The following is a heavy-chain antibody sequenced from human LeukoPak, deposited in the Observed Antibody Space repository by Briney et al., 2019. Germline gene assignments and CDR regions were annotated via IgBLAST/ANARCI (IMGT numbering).Heavy chain of an antibody. D-gene: IGHD6-19*01. Sequence: GGSLRLSCAASGFTFRSDSMSWVRQAPGKGLEWVSYISSSSTTIYYADSVKGRFTISIDNDKNTLYLQMKIMRAENTAVYFCSHIAVPALGQGTLDNVSS. CDR2: ISSSSTTI. J-gene: IGHJ5*02. V-gene: IGHV3-48*04. CDR3: SHIAVPA. CDR1: GFTFRSDS.